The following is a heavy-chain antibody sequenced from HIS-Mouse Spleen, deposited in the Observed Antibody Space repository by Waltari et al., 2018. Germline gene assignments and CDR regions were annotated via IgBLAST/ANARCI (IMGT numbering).Heavy chain of an antibody. CDR1: GGSISSSSYY. CDR3: ARVPGDYSGAFDI. D-gene: IGHD4-17*01. J-gene: IGHJ3*02. V-gene: IGHV4-39*07. CDR2: IYYSGGT. Sequence: QLQLQESGPGLVKPSETLSLTCTVSGGSISSSSYYWGWIRQPPGKGLEWIGSIYYSGGTYYNPSLKSRVTISVATSKNQFSLKLSSVTAADTAVYYCARVPGDYSGAFDIWGQGTMVTVSS.